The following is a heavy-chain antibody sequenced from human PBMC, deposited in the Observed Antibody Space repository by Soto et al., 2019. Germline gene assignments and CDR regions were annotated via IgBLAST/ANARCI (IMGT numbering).Heavy chain of an antibody. V-gene: IGHV4-61*01. Sequence: QVQLQESGPGLVKPSETLSLTCTVSGGSLNSSSHYWSWIRQPPGKGLEWIGYIHYFGSTKYNHSRESRVVISVDTSKNQFSLKVPSVTAADTAIYFCARGGSYVGFDSWGQGARVTVSS. CDR3: ARGGSYVGFDS. D-gene: IGHD1-26*01. CDR2: IHYFGST. CDR1: GGSLNSSSHY. J-gene: IGHJ4*02.